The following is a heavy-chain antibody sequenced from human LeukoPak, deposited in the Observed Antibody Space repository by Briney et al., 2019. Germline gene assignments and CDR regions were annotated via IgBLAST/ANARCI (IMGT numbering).Heavy chain of an antibody. Sequence: PGESLKTSFKCSGYSFTSYWIGWVRQMPGKGLEWMGIIYPGDSDTSNSPSFQAQFTISADKSISTAYLQWSSLKAWDTAMYYCARLRTIDIVVVPAAIGYDFWSGPYYFDYWGQGTLVTVSS. D-gene: IGHD2-2*01. J-gene: IGHJ4*02. CDR2: IYPGDSDT. CDR3: ARLRTIDIVVVPAAIGYDFWSGPYYFDY. CDR1: GYSFTSYW. V-gene: IGHV5-51*01.